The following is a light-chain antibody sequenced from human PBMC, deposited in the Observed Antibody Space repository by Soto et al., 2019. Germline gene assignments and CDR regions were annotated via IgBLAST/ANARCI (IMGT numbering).Light chain of an antibody. CDR1: SSDVGSYNL. J-gene: IGLJ2*01. CDR3: CSYAGGSTFVV. V-gene: IGLV2-23*03. CDR2: DGS. Sequence: QSALAQPASVSGSPGQSITISCTGTSSDVGSYNLVSWYQQHPGKAPKLMIYDGSKRPSGVSNRFSGSKSGNTASLTISGLQAEDEADYYCCSYAGGSTFVVFGGGTKLTVL.